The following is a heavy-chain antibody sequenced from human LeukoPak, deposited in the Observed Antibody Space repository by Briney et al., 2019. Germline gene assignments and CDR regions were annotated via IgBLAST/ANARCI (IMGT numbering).Heavy chain of an antibody. Sequence: SETLSLTCTVSGASITSDIFYWNWIRQPPGKGLEWIGYIFYAGSTYYNPSLKSRVTMSVDTSKNQFSLRLSSVTAVDTAVYYCATDNSYGSGSYYTWGQGTLVTVSS. V-gene: IGHV4-61*01. J-gene: IGHJ4*02. CDR2: IFYAGST. CDR1: GASITSDIFY. CDR3: ATDNSYGSGSYYT. D-gene: IGHD3-10*01.